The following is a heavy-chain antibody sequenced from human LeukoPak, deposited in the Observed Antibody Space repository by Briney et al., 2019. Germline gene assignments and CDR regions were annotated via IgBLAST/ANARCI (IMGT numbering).Heavy chain of an antibody. CDR3: ARRRYYDGSGYLE. CDR2: IYYSGRT. V-gene: IGHV4-39*01. Sequence: SETLSLTRSVSGDSVSRSDSYWDWIRQPPGKGLEWIGTIYYSGRTYYSPSLKSRVTMSVDPSNNQFPLHLRSVTAADTALYYCARRRYYDGSGYLEWGQGTLLSVSS. J-gene: IGHJ1*01. CDR1: GDSVSRSDSY. D-gene: IGHD3-22*01.